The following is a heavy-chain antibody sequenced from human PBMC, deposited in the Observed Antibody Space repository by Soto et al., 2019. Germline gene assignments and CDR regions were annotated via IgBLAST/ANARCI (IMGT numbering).Heavy chain of an antibody. CDR1: GFIFKMYW. V-gene: IGHV3-74*01. CDR3: ARGPRPISTGTGAY. CDR2: IYNDGTYS. D-gene: IGHD3-10*01. Sequence: LRLSCAASGFIFKMYWMHWVRQSPGKGLVWISRIYNDGTYSDYADSVRGRFTISRDNVNDTLYLQMNNLRAEDSGLYYCARGPRPISTGTGAYWGQGTQVTVPQ. J-gene: IGHJ4*02.